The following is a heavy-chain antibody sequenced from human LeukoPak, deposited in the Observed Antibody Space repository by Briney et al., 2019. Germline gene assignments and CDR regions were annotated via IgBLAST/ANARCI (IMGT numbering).Heavy chain of an antibody. V-gene: IGHV3-7*01. Sequence: GGSLRLSCAASGFTFSSYWMSWVRQAPGKGLEWVANIKQDGSEKYYVDSVKGRFTISRDNAKNSLYLQMNSLRAEDTAVYYCARAALGELSPDDYWGQGTLVTVSS. CDR3: ARAALGELSPDDY. CDR1: GFTFSSYW. J-gene: IGHJ4*02. CDR2: IKQDGSEK. D-gene: IGHD3-16*02.